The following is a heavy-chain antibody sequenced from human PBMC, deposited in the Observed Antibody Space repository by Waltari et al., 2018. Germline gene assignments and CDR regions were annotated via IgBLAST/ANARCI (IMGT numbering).Heavy chain of an antibody. J-gene: IGHJ6*03. CDR1: GDSINSGSYY. CDR3: ARAPRPLTTVTTYKDLDYYHYMDV. Sequence: QLQLQESGPGLVEPSETLSLTCTVSGDSINSGSYYWSWVRQSAGTGPEWIGRIHSDGTTHYRPSLKLRVTISLDTSKNEFSLRLSSVTAADTAVYYCARAPRPLTTVTTYKDLDYYHYMDVWGNGTTVTVSS. V-gene: IGHV4-61*02. D-gene: IGHD4-17*01. CDR2: IHSDGTT.